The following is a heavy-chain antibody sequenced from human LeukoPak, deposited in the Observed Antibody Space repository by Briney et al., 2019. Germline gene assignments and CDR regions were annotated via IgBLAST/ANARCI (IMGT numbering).Heavy chain of an antibody. V-gene: IGHV1-46*01. D-gene: IGHD2-15*01. CDR2: INPSGGST. CDR1: GYTFTSYY. Sequence: ASVKVSCKASGYTFTSYYMHWVRQAPGQGLEWMGIINPSGGSTSYAQKFQGRVTMTRDMSTSTVYMELRSLRSDDTAVYYCARAMGYCSGGSCWFDPWGQGTLVTVSS. J-gene: IGHJ5*02. CDR3: ARAMGYCSGGSCWFDP.